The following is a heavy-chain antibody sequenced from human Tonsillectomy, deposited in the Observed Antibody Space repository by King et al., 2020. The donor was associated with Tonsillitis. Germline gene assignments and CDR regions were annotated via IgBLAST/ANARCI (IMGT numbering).Heavy chain of an antibody. CDR1: VFTFSDYF. V-gene: IGHV3-11*01. Sequence: VQLVESGGGLVKPGGSLRLSCAASVFTFSDYFMTWIRQAPGKGLEGVSYISGRVRSIDYADSVRGRFTISRDNAKNSLYLQMNSLRDEDTAVYFCARGRLGGNSDYLYMDVWGKGTTVTVSS. J-gene: IGHJ6*03. CDR3: ARGRLGGNSDYLYMDV. D-gene: IGHD4-23*01. CDR2: ISGRVRSI.